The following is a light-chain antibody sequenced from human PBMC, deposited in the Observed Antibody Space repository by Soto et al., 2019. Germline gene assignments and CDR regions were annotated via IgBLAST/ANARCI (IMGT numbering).Light chain of an antibody. V-gene: IGKV1-27*01. CDR1: QGTRSF. J-gene: IGKJ1*01. CDR2: GAP. CDR3: QRTYDAPQP. Sequence: DFQLTQSPSSLSASVGDRVIITCRVSQGTRSFVNCYRQKPGKVPKFLIYGAPSLQSRVPSRFSGSGSETDLTLTISSRQPKDVATYFGQRTYDAPQPFGLGTKVEIK.